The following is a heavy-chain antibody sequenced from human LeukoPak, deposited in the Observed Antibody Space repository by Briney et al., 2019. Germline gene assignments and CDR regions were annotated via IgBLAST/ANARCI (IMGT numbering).Heavy chain of an antibody. V-gene: IGHV4-34*01. CDR1: GGSFSGYY. CDR3: ARDQTHCSSTSCYSYYYYYMDV. Sequence: PSETLSLTCAVYGGSFSGYYWSWIRQPPGKGLEWIGEINHSGSTNYNPSLKSRVTISVDTSKNQFSLKLSSVTAADTAVYYCARDQTHCSSTSCYSYYYYYMDVWGKGTTVTVSS. D-gene: IGHD2-2*01. CDR2: INHSGST. J-gene: IGHJ6*03.